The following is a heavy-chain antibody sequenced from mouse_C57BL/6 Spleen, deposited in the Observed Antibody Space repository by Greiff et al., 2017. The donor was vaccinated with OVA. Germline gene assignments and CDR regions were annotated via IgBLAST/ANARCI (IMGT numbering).Heavy chain of an antibody. V-gene: IGHV10-1*01. CDR3: VRHQPLYYYAMDY. Sequence: EVKLVESGGGLVQPKGSLKLSCAASGFSFNTYAMNWVRQAPGKGLEWVARIRSKSNNYATYYADSVKDRFTISREDSESMLYLQMNNLKTEDTAMYYCVRHQPLYYYAMDYWGQGTSVTVSS. J-gene: IGHJ4*01. D-gene: IGHD6-1*01. CDR2: IRSKSNNYAT. CDR1: GFSFNTYA.